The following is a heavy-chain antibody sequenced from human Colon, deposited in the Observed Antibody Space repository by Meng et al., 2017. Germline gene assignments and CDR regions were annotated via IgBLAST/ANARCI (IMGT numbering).Heavy chain of an antibody. CDR2: IHTNTRDYAT. J-gene: IGHJ4*02. V-gene: IGHV3-73*01. Sequence: GESLKISCGASGFMFSGTAMHWVRQASGRGLEWIGRIHTNTRDYATAYAAPVKGRFTISRDDSENTSLLQMNSLKTEDTAVYYCPTLSYSESTGYYSADWGQGTLVTVSS. CDR1: GFMFSGTA. CDR3: PTLSYSESTGYYSAD. D-gene: IGHD1-26*01.